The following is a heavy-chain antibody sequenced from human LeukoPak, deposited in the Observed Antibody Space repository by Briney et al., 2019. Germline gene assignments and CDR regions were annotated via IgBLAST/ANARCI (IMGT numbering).Heavy chain of an antibody. CDR3: ARVPMDIVVVPAGTYDAFDI. CDR2: IIPIFGTA. V-gene: IGHV1-69*13. D-gene: IGHD2-2*03. J-gene: IGHJ3*02. CDR1: GYTFTSYA. Sequence: SVKVSCKASGYTFTSYAISWVRQAPGQGLEWMGGIIPIFGTANYAQKFQGRVTITADESTSTAYMELSSLRSEDTAVYYCARVPMDIVVVPAGTYDAFDIWGQGTMVTVSS.